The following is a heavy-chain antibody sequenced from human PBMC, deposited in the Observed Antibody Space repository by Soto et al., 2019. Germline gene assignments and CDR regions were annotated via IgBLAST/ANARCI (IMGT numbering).Heavy chain of an antibody. CDR2: ISYDGNNK. CDR1: GLTFSRYT. V-gene: IGHV3-30-3*01. CDR3: ARFRSERPFDY. J-gene: IGHJ4*02. Sequence: QVQLVESGGGVVQPWRSLRLSCADSGLTFSRYTMHWFRQAPGKGLEGVAVISYDGNNKYYADSVKGRFTISRDNSKNTLSLQINSLRPEDTAVYYCARFRSERPFDYWGQGTLVTVS.